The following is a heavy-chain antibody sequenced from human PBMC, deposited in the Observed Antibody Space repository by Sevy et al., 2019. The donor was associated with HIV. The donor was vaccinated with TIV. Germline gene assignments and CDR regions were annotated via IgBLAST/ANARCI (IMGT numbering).Heavy chain of an antibody. J-gene: IGHJ5*02. V-gene: IGHV3-21*01. D-gene: IGHD3-10*01. CDR2: ISSSSDYI. CDR1: GFAFSSYT. Sequence: GGSLRLSCAASGFAFSSYTMNWVRQAPGKGLEWVSSISSSSDYIYYADSLRGRLTISRDNAKKSLYLQMNSLRAEDTAVYYCARDGLGSGTSQNWFDPWGQGTLVTVSS. CDR3: ARDGLGSGTSQNWFDP.